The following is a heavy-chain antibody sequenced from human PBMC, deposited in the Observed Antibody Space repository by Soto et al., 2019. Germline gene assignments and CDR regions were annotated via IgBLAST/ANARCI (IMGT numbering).Heavy chain of an antibody. Sequence: SLRLSCSASGFIFSESTIYWVRQVPGKGLEAISAVSTSGRSTYYADSVKDRFTISRDNSKNTLFLQMGSLRPEDTAIYYCVKQAHGLDGVAFDYWGQGTQVTVSS. D-gene: IGHD2-15*01. CDR3: VKQAHGLDGVAFDY. J-gene: IGHJ4*02. V-gene: IGHV3-64D*06. CDR2: VSTSGRST. CDR1: GFIFSEST.